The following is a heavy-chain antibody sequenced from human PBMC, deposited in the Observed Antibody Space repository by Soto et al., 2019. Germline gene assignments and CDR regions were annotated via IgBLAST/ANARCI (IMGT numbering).Heavy chain of an antibody. Sequence: QVQLQESGPGLVKPSQTLSLTCTVSGGSISSGDYYWSWIRQPPGKGLEWIGYIYYSGSTYHNPSLKSRVTISVDSSKKQFSLRLTSVTAADTAVYYCARLNSDRSGYSGDWYFTLWGRGTLVTVSS. CDR1: GGSISSGDYY. CDR2: IYYSGST. CDR3: ARLNSDRSGYSGDWYFTL. D-gene: IGHD3-22*01. V-gene: IGHV4-30-4*01. J-gene: IGHJ2*01.